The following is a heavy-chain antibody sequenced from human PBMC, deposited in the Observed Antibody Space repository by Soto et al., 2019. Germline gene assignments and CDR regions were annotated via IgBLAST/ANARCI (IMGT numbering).Heavy chain of an antibody. J-gene: IGHJ3*02. V-gene: IGHV1-8*01. Sequence: ASVKVSCKVSGYTLTELSMHWVRQDPGQGLEWMGWMNPNSGNTGYAQKFQGRVTMTRNTSISTAYMELSSLRSEDTAVYYCAHGGLPAANDAFDIWGQGTMVTVSS. CDR3: AHGGLPAANDAFDI. CDR1: GYTLTELS. CDR2: MNPNSGNT. D-gene: IGHD2-2*01.